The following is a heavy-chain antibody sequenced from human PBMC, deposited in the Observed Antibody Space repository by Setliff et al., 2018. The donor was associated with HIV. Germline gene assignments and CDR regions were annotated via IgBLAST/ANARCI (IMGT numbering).Heavy chain of an antibody. Sequence: PSETLSLSCAASGFTFSNAWMSWVRQAPGKGLEWIGSIYYSGSTHYNPSLKSRVTVSKDTTKNQLSLRLSSVTAADTAVYYCARQIWNESPGYGFDPWGQGTLVTVSS. CDR2: IYYSGST. CDR3: ARQIWNESPGYGFDP. J-gene: IGHJ5*02. D-gene: IGHD3-22*01. V-gene: IGHV4-39*01. CDR1: GFTFSNAW.